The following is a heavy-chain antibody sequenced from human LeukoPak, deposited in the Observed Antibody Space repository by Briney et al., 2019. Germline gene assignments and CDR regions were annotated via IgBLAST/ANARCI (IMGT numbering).Heavy chain of an antibody. J-gene: IGHJ4*02. D-gene: IGHD6-13*01. Sequence: PGGSLRLSCAASGFTFSSYAMSWVRQAPAKGLEWVSYISSSGSMLHYADSVEGRFTISRDNAKNSLRVEDTAVYYCTRRPYSSSWYYFDYWGQGTLVTVSS. CDR3: TRRPYSSSWYYFDY. CDR1: GFTFSSYA. CDR2: ISSSGSML. V-gene: IGHV3-48*04.